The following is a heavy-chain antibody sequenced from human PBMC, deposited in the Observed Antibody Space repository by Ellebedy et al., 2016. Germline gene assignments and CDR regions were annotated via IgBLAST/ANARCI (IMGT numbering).Heavy chain of an antibody. J-gene: IGHJ3*01. Sequence: GESLKISCEASGFILRDNYMGWVRQAPGKGLEWVSVIYSGGSKFYADSVKGRFTISRDNIETTLYLQMDGLRGEDTAVYFCARAGRRYFGGEAFDVWGQGTMVTVSS. CDR3: ARAGRRYFGGEAFDV. CDR2: IYSGGSK. V-gene: IGHV3-53*01. D-gene: IGHD3-9*01. CDR1: GFILRDNY.